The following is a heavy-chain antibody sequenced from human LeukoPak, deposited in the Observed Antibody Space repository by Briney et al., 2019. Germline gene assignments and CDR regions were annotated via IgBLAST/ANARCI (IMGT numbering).Heavy chain of an antibody. Sequence: GGSLRLSCAAFGFTFSSYGMHWVRQAPGKGLEWVAVIWYDGSNKYYADSVKGRFTISRDNSKNTLYLQMNSLRAEDTAVYYCVAAIGYYYYGMDVWGQGTTVTVSS. V-gene: IGHV3-33*01. CDR1: GFTFSSYG. CDR3: VAAIGYYYYGMDV. D-gene: IGHD5-12*01. CDR2: IWYDGSNK. J-gene: IGHJ6*02.